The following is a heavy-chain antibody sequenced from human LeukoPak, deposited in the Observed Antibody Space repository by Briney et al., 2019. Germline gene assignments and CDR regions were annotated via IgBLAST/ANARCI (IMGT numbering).Heavy chain of an antibody. J-gene: IGHJ4*02. Sequence: PGGSLRLSCAASGFTFSEYYMDWVRQAPGKGLEWVGRIRNKADSYTTMFAASVKGRFTISRDDSKNSLYLQMNSLKTEDTAVYYCAQAGREWGQGAQVTVSS. V-gene: IGHV3-72*01. CDR2: IRNKADSYTT. CDR3: AQAGRE. CDR1: GFTFSEYY. D-gene: IGHD1-26*01.